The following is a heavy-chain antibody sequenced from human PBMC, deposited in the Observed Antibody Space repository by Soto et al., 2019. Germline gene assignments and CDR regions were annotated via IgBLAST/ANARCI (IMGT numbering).Heavy chain of an antibody. V-gene: IGHV4-31*03. CDR2: IYYSGST. CDR3: ARGLGAMVTRVYYYYGMDV. Sequence: PSETLSLTCTVSGGSISSGGYYWSWIRQHPGKGLEWIGYIYYSGSTYYNPSLKSRVTISVDTSKNQFSLKLSSVTAADTAVYYCARGLGAMVTRVYYYYGMDVWDQGTTVTAP. J-gene: IGHJ6*02. CDR1: GGSISSGGYY. D-gene: IGHD5-18*01.